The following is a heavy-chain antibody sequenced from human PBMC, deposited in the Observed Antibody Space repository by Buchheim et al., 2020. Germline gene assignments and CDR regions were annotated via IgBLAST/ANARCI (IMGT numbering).Heavy chain of an antibody. J-gene: IGHJ3*02. CDR1: GFTFSTYG. V-gene: IGHV3-30*18. Sequence: QVQLVESGGGVVQPGRSLRLSCAASGFTFSTYGVHWVRQAPGRGLEWVAVISYDGSSKYYADSVKERFTISRDNSKNTLYLQMNSLRVEDAAVYYCAKLAGPYYYDSSGYYYNAFDIWGRGT. CDR3: AKLAGPYYYDSSGYYYNAFDI. CDR2: ISYDGSSK. D-gene: IGHD3-22*01.